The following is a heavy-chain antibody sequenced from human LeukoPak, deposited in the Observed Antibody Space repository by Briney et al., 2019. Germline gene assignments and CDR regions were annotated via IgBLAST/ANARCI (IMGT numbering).Heavy chain of an antibody. V-gene: IGHV3-30*02. Sequence: PGGSLRLSCAASGINFSSSGMHWVRQAPGKGLEWVTVIQNDGSDKSYAASVKGRFTISRDNSKNTVYLHMNSLRADDTALYYCAREGGRAAAGRFDYWGQGTLVTVSS. CDR3: AREGGRAAAGRFDY. D-gene: IGHD6-13*01. J-gene: IGHJ4*02. CDR1: GINFSSSG. CDR2: IQNDGSDK.